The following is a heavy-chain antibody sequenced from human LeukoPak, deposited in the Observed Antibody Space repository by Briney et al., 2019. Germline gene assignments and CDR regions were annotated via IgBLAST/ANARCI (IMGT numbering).Heavy chain of an antibody. CDR3: ASEYSNYGSVDY. Sequence: GGSLRLSCAASGFTFSSYWMHWVRQAPGKGLVWVSRINSDESSTSYADSVKGRFTISRDNAKNTLYLQMNSLRAEDTAVYYCASEYSNYGSVDYWGQGTLVTVSS. CDR2: INSDESST. J-gene: IGHJ4*02. CDR1: GFTFSSYW. D-gene: IGHD4-11*01. V-gene: IGHV3-74*01.